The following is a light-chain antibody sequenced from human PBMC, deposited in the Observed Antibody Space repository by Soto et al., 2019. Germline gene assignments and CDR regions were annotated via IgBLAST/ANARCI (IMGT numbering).Light chain of an antibody. Sequence: DIQMTQSPSFLSASVGDRVTITCRASQGISSYLAWYQQKPGKAPKLLIYAASTLQSGVPSRFSGSGYGTEFNLTISSLQTEDFATYYCQQLNSYPITFGQGTRLEIK. V-gene: IGKV1-9*01. CDR3: QQLNSYPIT. CDR1: QGISSY. CDR2: AAS. J-gene: IGKJ5*01.